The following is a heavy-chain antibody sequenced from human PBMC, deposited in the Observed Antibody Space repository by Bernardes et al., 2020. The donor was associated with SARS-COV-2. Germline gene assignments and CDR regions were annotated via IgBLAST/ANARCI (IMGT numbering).Heavy chain of an antibody. CDR2: IKGDGSGI. V-gene: IGHV3-74*03. CDR3: ARDYPPLL. D-gene: IGHD3-16*02. CDR1: GFTFRTSW. Sequence: GGSLRLSCAASGFTFRTSWMYWVRQAPGKGLVWVSRIKGDGSGISYADSVKGRFTISRDNAENTLYLQMNSLRAEDTAVYYCARDYPPLLWGQGTQVTVSS. J-gene: IGHJ4*02.